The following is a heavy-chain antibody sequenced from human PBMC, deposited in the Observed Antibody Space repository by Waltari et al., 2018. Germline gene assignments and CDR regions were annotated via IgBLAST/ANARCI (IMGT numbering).Heavy chain of an antibody. J-gene: IGHJ3*02. CDR1: GYTLTELP. V-gene: IGHV1-24*01. CDR2: FDPEDGET. Sequence: QVQLVQSGAEVKKPGASVTVSCKVSGYTLTELPMHRVRPAPGKGLEWMGGFDPEDGETIYAQKFQGRVTMTEDTSTDTAYMELSSLRSEDTAVYYCATARGSYYLMDAFDIWGQGTMVTVSS. D-gene: IGHD1-26*01. CDR3: ATARGSYYLMDAFDI.